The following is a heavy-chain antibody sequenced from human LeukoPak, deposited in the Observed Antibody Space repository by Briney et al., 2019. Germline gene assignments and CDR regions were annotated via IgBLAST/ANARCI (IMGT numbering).Heavy chain of an antibody. V-gene: IGHV1-18*01. D-gene: IGHD6-19*01. CDR2: VSAYNGNT. CDR3: AREIVAVADETGDY. Sequence: GASVKVSCKASGYTFTSYGISWVRQAPGQGLEWMGWVSAYNGNTNYAQKLQGRVTMTRDTSISTAYMELSRLRSDDTAVYYCAREIVAVADETGDYWGQGTLVTVSS. CDR1: GYTFTSYG. J-gene: IGHJ4*02.